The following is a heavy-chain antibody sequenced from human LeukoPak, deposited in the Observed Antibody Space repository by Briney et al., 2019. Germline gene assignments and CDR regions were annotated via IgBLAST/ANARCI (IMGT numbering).Heavy chain of an antibody. Sequence: PGGSLRLSCAASGFTFNSYAMHWVRQAPGKGLEWVSVISSDGSNTHYADSVKGRFTISRDNSKNTLYLQMNSLRTEDTAVYFCARSAVAVSLDFDYWGQGTLVTVSS. CDR2: ISSDGSNT. D-gene: IGHD6-19*01. J-gene: IGHJ4*02. CDR1: GFTFNSYA. CDR3: ARSAVAVSLDFDY. V-gene: IGHV3-30-3*01.